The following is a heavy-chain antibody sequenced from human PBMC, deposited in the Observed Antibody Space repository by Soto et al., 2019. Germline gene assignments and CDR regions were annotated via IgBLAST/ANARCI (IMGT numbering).Heavy chain of an antibody. CDR3: ARGGRRSGSYADAFDI. D-gene: IGHD1-26*01. J-gene: IGHJ3*02. CDR1: GFTFSTYW. Sequence: PGGSLRLSCAASGFTFSTYWMSWVRQAPGKGLEWVANIKQDGSEKYYVDSVKGRFTISRDNAKNSLYLQMNSLRAEDTAVYYCARGGRRSGSYADAFDISGQGTTVTVS. V-gene: IGHV3-7*03. CDR2: IKQDGSEK.